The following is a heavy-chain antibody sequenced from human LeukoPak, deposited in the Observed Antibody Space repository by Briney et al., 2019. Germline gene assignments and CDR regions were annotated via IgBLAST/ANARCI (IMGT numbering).Heavy chain of an antibody. V-gene: IGHV4-61*01. Sequence: SETLSLTCTVSGGSFSSASYYWPWIRQPPGKGLEWIGYIYASGNTNYNPSLKSRVTISVDTSKNQFSLKLSSVTAADTAVYYCARDPPVAGTSWGQGTLVTVSS. J-gene: IGHJ4*02. CDR3: ARDPPVAGTS. CDR2: IYASGNT. CDR1: GGSFSSASYY. D-gene: IGHD6-19*01.